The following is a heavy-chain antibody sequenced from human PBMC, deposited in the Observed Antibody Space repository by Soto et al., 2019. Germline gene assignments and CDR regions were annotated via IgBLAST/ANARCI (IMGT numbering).Heavy chain of an antibody. Sequence: ASVKVSCKASGYTFTNFGLSWVRQAPGQVLEWMGWISTQNGRTNYAQNFQGRLTMTTDTSTNTAYMELRSLRSDDTAVYYCARDYFQSGRTWYDVFDPWGQGTMVTVS. V-gene: IGHV1-18*01. CDR2: ISTQNGRT. J-gene: IGHJ3*01. CDR3: ARDYFQSGRTWYDVFDP. D-gene: IGHD3-9*01. CDR1: GYTFTNFG.